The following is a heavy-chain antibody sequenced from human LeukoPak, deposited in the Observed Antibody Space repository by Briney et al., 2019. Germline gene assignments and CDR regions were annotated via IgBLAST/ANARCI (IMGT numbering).Heavy chain of an antibody. Sequence: ASVMVSCKASGYTFTSYDINWVRQATGQGLEWMGWMNPNSGNTGYAQKFQGRVTMTRNTSISTAYMELSSLRSEDTAVYYCARALYGDYYYYYMDVWGKGTTVTVSS. J-gene: IGHJ6*03. CDR1: GYTFTSYD. CDR3: ARALYGDYYYYYMDV. CDR2: MNPNSGNT. V-gene: IGHV1-8*01. D-gene: IGHD4-17*01.